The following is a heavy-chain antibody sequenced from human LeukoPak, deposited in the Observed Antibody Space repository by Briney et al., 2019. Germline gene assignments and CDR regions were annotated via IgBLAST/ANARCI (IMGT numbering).Heavy chain of an antibody. J-gene: IGHJ5*02. CDR3: ARLKTLYYYDSSGYYGFDP. Sequence: SETLSLTCTVSGGSISSSSYYWGWIRQPQGKGLEWIGSIYYSGSTYYNPSLKSRVTISVDTSNNQFSLKLSSVTAADTAVYYCARLKTLYYYDSSGYYGFDPWGQGTLVTVSS. CDR2: IYYSGST. CDR1: GGSISSSSYY. V-gene: IGHV4-39*01. D-gene: IGHD3-22*01.